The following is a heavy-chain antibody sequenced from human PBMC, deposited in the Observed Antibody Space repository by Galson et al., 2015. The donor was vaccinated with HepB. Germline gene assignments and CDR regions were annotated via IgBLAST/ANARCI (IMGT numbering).Heavy chain of an antibody. V-gene: IGHV1-3*01. D-gene: IGHD6-13*01. J-gene: IGHJ4*02. CDR3: ARDRGLIYSAGPFDY. CDR1: GYTFTSYA. CDR2: INAGNGNT. Sequence: SVKVSCKASGYTFTSYAMHWVRQAPGQRLEWMGWINAGNGNTKYSQKFQGRVTITRDTSASTAYMELSSLRSEDTAVYYCARDRGLIYSAGPFDYWGQGTLVTVSS.